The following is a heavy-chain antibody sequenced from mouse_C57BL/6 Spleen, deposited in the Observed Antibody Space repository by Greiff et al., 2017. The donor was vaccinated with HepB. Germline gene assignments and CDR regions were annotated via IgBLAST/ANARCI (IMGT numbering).Heavy chain of an antibody. J-gene: IGHJ2*01. CDR1: GYTFTSYW. CDR2: INPSSGYT. CDR3: VGGYYVDY. Sequence: QVQLQQSGAELAKPGASVKLSCKTSGYTFTSYWMHWVKQRPGQGLEWIGYINPSSGYTKYNQKFKDKATLTADKSSSTAYMQLSSLTYEDSAVYYCVGGYYVDYWGQGTTLTVSS. D-gene: IGHD1-1*02. V-gene: IGHV1-7*01.